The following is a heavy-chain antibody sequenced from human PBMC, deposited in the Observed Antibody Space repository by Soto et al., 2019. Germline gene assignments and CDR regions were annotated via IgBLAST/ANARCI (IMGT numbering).Heavy chain of an antibody. J-gene: IGHJ5*02. D-gene: IGHD3-3*01. V-gene: IGHV1-3*01. Sequence: ASVKVSCKASGYTFTSYAMHWVRQAPGQRLEWMGWINAGNGNTKYSQKFQGRVTITRDTSASTAYMELSSLRSEDTAVYYCARTSFTIFGVAPNPGPNNWFDPWGQGTLVTVSS. CDR1: GYTFTSYA. CDR2: INAGNGNT. CDR3: ARTSFTIFGVAPNPGPNNWFDP.